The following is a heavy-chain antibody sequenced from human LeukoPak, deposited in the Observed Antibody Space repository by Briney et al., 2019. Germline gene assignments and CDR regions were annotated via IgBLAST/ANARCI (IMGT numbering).Heavy chain of an antibody. CDR2: INPNSGGT. V-gene: IGHV1-2*02. CDR3: ARAERLGYCSGGSCYSGFDY. Sequence: ASVKVSCKASGYTFTGYYMHWVRQAPGQGLEWMGWINPNSGGTNYAQKFQGRVTMTRDTSISTAYMELSRLRSDDTAVYYCARAERLGYCSGGSCYSGFDYWGQGTLVTVSS. J-gene: IGHJ4*02. D-gene: IGHD2-15*01. CDR1: GYTFTGYY.